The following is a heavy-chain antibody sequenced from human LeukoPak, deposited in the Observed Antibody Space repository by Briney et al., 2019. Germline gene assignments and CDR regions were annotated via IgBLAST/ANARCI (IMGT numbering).Heavy chain of an antibody. J-gene: IGHJ4*02. D-gene: IGHD4-17*01. V-gene: IGHV3-53*01. Sequence: PGGSQRLSCAASGFTVSSNDMSWVRQAPGKGLECISVIYSGGSTDYADSVKGRLTISRDNSKNTLYPQMNSLRAEDTAVYYCARVVDHDYGDYYLDYWGQGTLVTVSS. CDR2: IYSGGST. CDR1: GFTVSSND. CDR3: ARVVDHDYGDYYLDY.